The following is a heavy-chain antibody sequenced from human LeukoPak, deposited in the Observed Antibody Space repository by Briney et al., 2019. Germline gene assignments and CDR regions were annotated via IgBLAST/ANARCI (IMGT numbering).Heavy chain of an antibody. CDR3: ARIYGPYYYYYYMDV. J-gene: IGHJ6*03. CDR2: IYPGDSDT. CDR1: GYSFTSYW. V-gene: IGHV5-51*01. D-gene: IGHD3-16*01. Sequence: PGESLKISCKGSGYSFTSYWIGWVRQMPGKGLEWMGIIYPGDSDTRYGPSFQGQVTISADKSISTAYLQWSSLKASDTAMYYCARIYGPYYYYYYMDVWGKGTTVTVSS.